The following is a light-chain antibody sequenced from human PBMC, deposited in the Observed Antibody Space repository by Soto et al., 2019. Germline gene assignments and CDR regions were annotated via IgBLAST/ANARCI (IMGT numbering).Light chain of an antibody. Sequence: QSVLTQSPSASASLGASVNLTCTLSSGHSRYAIAWHQQQPEKGPRYLMKLNSDDSHNKGDGIPDRFSGSSSGAERYLTISSLQSEDEADYYCQTWGTGLYVVFGGGTKLTVL. V-gene: IGLV4-69*01. CDR1: SGHSRYA. J-gene: IGLJ2*01. CDR3: QTWGTGLYVV. CDR2: LNSDDSH.